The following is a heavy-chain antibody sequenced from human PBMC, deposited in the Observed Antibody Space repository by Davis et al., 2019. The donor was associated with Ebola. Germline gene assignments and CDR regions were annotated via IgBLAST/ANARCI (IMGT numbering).Heavy chain of an antibody. CDR1: GFTFSSYA. J-gene: IGHJ5*02. D-gene: IGHD3-10*01. CDR3: ARVLLWFGELLPFWFDP. CDR2: ISGSGGST. V-gene: IGHV3-23*01. Sequence: PGGSLRLSCAASGFTFSSYAMSWVRQAPGKGLEWVSAISGSGGSTYYADSVKGRFTISRDNAKNSLYLQMNSLRAEDTAVYYCARVLLWFGELLPFWFDPWGQGTLVTVSS.